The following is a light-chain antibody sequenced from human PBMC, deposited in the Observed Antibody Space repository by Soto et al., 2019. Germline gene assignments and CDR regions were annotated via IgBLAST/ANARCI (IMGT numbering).Light chain of an antibody. Sequence: QSALTQPPSASGSLGQSVTISCTGTSSDVGGYNYVSWYQQHPGKAPKLMISEVSKRPSGVPDRFSGSKSGNAASLTVSGLQAEDEADYYCSSYAGNSKYVFGAGTKVTVL. CDR1: SSDVGGYNY. CDR3: SSYAGNSKYV. J-gene: IGLJ1*01. V-gene: IGLV2-8*01. CDR2: EVS.